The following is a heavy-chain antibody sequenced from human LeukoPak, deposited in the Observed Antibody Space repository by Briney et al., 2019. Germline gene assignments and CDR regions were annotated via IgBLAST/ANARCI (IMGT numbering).Heavy chain of an antibody. D-gene: IGHD6-13*01. Sequence: PGGSLRLSCSASGFTFSSYAMHWVRQAPGKGREYVSAISSNGGSTYYADSVKGRFTISRDNSKNTLYLQMSSLRAEDTAVYYCVNSYSSPLYGPYAFDIWGQGTMVTVSS. J-gene: IGHJ3*02. CDR3: VNSYSSPLYGPYAFDI. CDR2: ISSNGGST. V-gene: IGHV3-64D*06. CDR1: GFTFSSYA.